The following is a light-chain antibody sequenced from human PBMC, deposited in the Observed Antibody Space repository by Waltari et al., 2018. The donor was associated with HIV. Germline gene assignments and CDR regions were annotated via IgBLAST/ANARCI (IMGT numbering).Light chain of an antibody. Sequence: QSVLTQPPSASGTPGQRVTISCSGSTSNIGTEYVYWYHQLPGAAPRLLIYRDNQRPSGVPDRFSGSKSGTSASLAISGLRSEDESDYYCAAWDDSLGGVIFGGGTKLTVL. CDR1: TSNIGTEY. V-gene: IGLV1-47*01. J-gene: IGLJ2*01. CDR2: RDN. CDR3: AAWDDSLGGVI.